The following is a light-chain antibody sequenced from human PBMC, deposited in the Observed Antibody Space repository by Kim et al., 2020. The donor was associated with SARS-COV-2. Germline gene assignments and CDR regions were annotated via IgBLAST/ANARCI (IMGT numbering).Light chain of an antibody. CDR1: RLRTYY. Sequence: SVAWGQTVRITCQGDRLRTYYASWYQQRPGQAPVLVIYGQDSRPSGIPDRFSGSTSGNTASLTITGAQAEDEADYYCHSRDSSGGVFGGGTKLTVL. CDR2: GQD. J-gene: IGLJ3*02. V-gene: IGLV3-19*01. CDR3: HSRDSSGGV.